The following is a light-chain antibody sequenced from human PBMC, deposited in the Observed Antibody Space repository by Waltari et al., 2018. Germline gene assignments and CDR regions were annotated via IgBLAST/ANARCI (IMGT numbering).Light chain of an antibody. Sequence: QSALTQPASVAGSPGQLITISCIGTSSDVGCYNLVAWYQHHPGKAPKLVISEVSIRPSGISNRFSGSKSGDAASLTISGLQPEDEADYYCTSYTSSSTLLFGGGTKVTVL. J-gene: IGLJ3*02. CDR3: TSYTSSSTLL. CDR2: EVS. CDR1: SSDVGCYNL. V-gene: IGLV2-14*01.